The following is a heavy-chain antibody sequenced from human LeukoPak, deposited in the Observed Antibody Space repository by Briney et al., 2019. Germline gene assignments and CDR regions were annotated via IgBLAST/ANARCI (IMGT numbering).Heavy chain of an antibody. V-gene: IGHV1-46*01. Sequence: GASVKVSCKASGYTFTGYYMHWVRQAPGQGLEWMGIINPSGGSTSYAQKFQGRVTMTRDTSTSTVYMELSSLRSEDTAVYYCAREDLDFWSGPKLHFYYYYGMDVWGQGTTVTVSS. CDR3: AREDLDFWSGPKLHFYYYYGMDV. D-gene: IGHD3-3*01. CDR2: INPSGGST. CDR1: GYTFTGYY. J-gene: IGHJ6*02.